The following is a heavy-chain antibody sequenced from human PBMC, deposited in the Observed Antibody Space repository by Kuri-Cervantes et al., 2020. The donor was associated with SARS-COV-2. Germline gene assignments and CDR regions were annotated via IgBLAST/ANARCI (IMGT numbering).Heavy chain of an antibody. Sequence: ASVKVSCKASGYTFSTYGISWVRQAPGQGLEWMGWISAYNGNTNYAQNLQGRVTMTTDTSTNTAYMELRSLRSDDTAVYYCARDVAAGRAYYYYMDVWGKGTTVTVSS. D-gene: IGHD6-13*01. CDR2: ISAYNGNT. CDR3: ARDVAAGRAYYYYMDV. J-gene: IGHJ6*03. V-gene: IGHV1-18*01. CDR1: GYTFSTYG.